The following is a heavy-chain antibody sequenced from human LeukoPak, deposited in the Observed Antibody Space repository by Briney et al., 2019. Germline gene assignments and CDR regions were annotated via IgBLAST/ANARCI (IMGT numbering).Heavy chain of an antibody. J-gene: IGHJ4*02. V-gene: IGHV3-30*18. CDR1: GFTFSSYG. D-gene: IGHD3-3*01. CDR3: AKDLHSGFLEWFPWDE. CDR2: ISYDGSNK. Sequence: PGRSLRLSCAASGFTFSSYGMHWVRQAPGKGLEWVAVISYDGSNKYYADSVKGRFTISRDNSKNTLYLQVNSLRAEDTAVYYCAKDLHSGFLEWFPWDEWGQGTLVTVSS.